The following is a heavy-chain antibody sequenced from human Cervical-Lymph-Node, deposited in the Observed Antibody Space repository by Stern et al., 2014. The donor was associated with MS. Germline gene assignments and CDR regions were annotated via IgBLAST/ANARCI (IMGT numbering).Heavy chain of an antibody. V-gene: IGHV5-51*01. Sequence: EVQLVQSGAEVKKVGESLKISCKTSGYSFTSYWFAWGRQMPGKGLEWMGIIFPDDSDTRYSPSFQGQVSISADKSSSTAYLQWSSLKASDTATYYCARIAVAGSFDYWGQGAPVTVSS. CDR3: ARIAVAGSFDY. J-gene: IGHJ4*02. CDR1: GYSFTSYW. D-gene: IGHD6-19*01. CDR2: IFPDDSDT.